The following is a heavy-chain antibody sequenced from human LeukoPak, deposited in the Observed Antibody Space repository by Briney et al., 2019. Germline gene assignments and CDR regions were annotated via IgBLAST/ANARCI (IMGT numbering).Heavy chain of an antibody. CDR3: AKTTAGYSSGRYPGWPIDY. V-gene: IGHV3-23*01. D-gene: IGHD6-19*01. CDR2: ISGSGGDT. Sequence: GGSLGLSCAASGFTFRSYAIYWVRQAPGKGLEWVSGISGSGGDTYFADSVKDRFTISRDNSKNTVFLQMDSLRAEDTAVYYCAKTTAGYSSGRYPGWPIDYWGQGTLVTVSS. CDR1: GFTFRSYA. J-gene: IGHJ4*02.